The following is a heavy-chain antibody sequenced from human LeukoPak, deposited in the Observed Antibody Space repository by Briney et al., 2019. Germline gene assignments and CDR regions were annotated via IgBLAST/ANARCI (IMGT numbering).Heavy chain of an antibody. CDR1: GFTFSSYA. CDR2: IRGSGGRT. D-gene: IGHD3-10*01. J-gene: IGHJ3*02. Sequence: GGSLSLSCAASGFTFSSYAMSWVRQAPGKGLEWVLAIRGSGGRTYYADSVKGRFTISRDNSKNTLYLQMNSLRAEDTTVYYCAKALWCGEANDAFDMWGQGTMVTVSS. CDR3: AKALWCGEANDAFDM. V-gene: IGHV3-23*01.